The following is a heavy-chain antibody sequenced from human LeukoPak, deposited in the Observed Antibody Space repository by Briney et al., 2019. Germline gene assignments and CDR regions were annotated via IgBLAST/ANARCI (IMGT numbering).Heavy chain of an antibody. J-gene: IGHJ5*02. V-gene: IGHV1-69*05. Sequence: SVKVSCKASGGTFSSYAISWVRQAPGQGLEWMGGIIPIFGTANYAQKFQGRVTITTDESTSTAYMELSSLRSEDTAVYYCAREGVGATVTTNWFDPWGQGTLVTVSS. CDR1: GGTFSSYA. CDR2: IIPIFGTA. CDR3: AREGVGATVTTNWFDP. D-gene: IGHD4-11*01.